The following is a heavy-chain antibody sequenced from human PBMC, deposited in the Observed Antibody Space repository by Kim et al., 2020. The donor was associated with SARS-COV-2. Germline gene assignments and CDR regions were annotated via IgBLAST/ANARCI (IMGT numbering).Heavy chain of an antibody. CDR2: IIPIFGTA. Sequence: SVKVSCKASGGTFSSYAISWVRQAPGQGLEWMGGIIPIFGTANYAQKFQGRVTITADESTSTAYMELSSLRSEDTAVYYCARDLREGYCSSTSCHYGMDVWGEGTTVTVSS. D-gene: IGHD2-2*01. CDR1: GGTFSSYA. V-gene: IGHV1-69*13. J-gene: IGHJ6*02. CDR3: ARDLREGYCSSTSCHYGMDV.